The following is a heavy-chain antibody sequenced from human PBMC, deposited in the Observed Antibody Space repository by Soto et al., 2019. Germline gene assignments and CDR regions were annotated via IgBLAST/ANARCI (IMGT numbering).Heavy chain of an antibody. J-gene: IGHJ3*01. CDR2: IDHSGAT. CDR3: ARDSRYCTDGGCSIMRDAFDA. Sequence: QAQLHEAGPGLVRPSGTLSLTCNVSPFSVTNNNDWNWVRQSPGKALEWIGEIDHSGATYYNPSLNSRATTSMEKSKNQTSLKLTSVTAADTAVYYCARDSRYCTDGGCSIMRDAFDAWGKGTLVPVS. V-gene: IGHV4-4*02. D-gene: IGHD2-15*01. CDR1: PFSVTNNND.